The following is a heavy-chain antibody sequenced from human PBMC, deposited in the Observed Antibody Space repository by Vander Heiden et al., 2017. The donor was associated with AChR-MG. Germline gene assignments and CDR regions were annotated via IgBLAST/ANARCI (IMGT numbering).Heavy chain of an antibody. CDR3: ARDGSRPFDY. CDR1: GFTFSNYW. Sequence: EVQLVESGGGLVQPGGSLRLSCAASGFTFSNYWMSWVRQAPGKGLEWVAIIKQDGSEKYYVDSVKGRFTISRDNANNSLYLQMNSLRAEDTAVYYCARDGSRPFDYWGQGTLVTVSS. V-gene: IGHV3-7*01. J-gene: IGHJ4*02. D-gene: IGHD1-26*01. CDR2: IKQDGSEK.